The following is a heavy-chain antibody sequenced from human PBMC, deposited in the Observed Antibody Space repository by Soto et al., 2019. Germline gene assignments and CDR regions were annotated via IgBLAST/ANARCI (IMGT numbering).Heavy chain of an antibody. D-gene: IGHD4-17*01. J-gene: IGHJ4*02. CDR2: ISGVGTSK. V-gene: IGHV3-23*01. CDR3: TKDLVTTITTLGH. CDR1: GYTFSSYV. Sequence: GGSLRLSCAASGYTFSSYVMTWVRQAPGKGLEWVSSISGVGTSKFYADSVKGRFTISRDNSKNILYLQMDSLRAEDTAVYYCTKDLVTTITTLGHWGQGTLVTVSS.